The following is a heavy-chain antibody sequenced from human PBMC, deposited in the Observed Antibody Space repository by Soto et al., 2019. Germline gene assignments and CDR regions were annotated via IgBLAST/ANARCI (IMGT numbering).Heavy chain of an antibody. J-gene: IGHJ1*01. V-gene: IGHV1-3*01. CDR2: INAGNGNT. CDR1: GYTFTSYD. D-gene: IGHD6-13*01. Sequence: ASVKVSCKASGYTFTSYDINWVRQAPGQRLEWMGWINAGNGNTKYSQKFQGRVTITRDTSASTAYMELSSLRSEDTAVYYCARDFLGQQLVPENSYFQHWGQGTLVTVSS. CDR3: ARDFLGQQLVPENSYFQH.